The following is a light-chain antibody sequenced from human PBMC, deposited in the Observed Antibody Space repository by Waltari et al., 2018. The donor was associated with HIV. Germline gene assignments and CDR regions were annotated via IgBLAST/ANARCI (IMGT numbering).Light chain of an antibody. CDR1: QSINSD. V-gene: IGKV1-39*01. J-gene: IGKJ2*01. Sequence: DIQMTPSPSSLSASVRDRATITCRASQSINSDLNWYQQKPGKAPSLLIYGASSLQSGVPTRFSGSGSGTEFSLTISSLQPEDFATYYCQQSYSAPFTFGQGTKLHVK. CDR3: QQSYSAPFT. CDR2: GAS.